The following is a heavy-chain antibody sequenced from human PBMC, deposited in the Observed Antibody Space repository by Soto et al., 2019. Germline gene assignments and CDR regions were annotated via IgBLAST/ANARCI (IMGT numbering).Heavy chain of an antibody. Sequence: ELQLLQSGGGLVQPGGSLRLSCAASGFTFTSYDMSWVRQAPGKGLEWVSAITGSGGRTYYAASVKGRFTISRDNSKNTLYLQMHSLRAEDTAVYYYAKEYGGSFSDYWGQGTLVTVSS. CDR2: ITGSGGRT. V-gene: IGHV3-23*01. CDR3: AKEYGGSFSDY. D-gene: IGHD4-17*01. CDR1: GFTFTSYD. J-gene: IGHJ4*02.